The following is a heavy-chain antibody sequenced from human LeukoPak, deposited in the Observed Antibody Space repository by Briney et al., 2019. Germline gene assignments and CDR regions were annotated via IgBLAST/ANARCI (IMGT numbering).Heavy chain of an antibody. CDR2: IRSKGDGGTT. J-gene: IGHJ4*02. CDR3: SRYSSSWDLDY. Sequence: PGGSLRLSCTASGFTFGYYAMSWVRQAPGKGLEWVGFIRSKGDGGTTEYAASVKGRFSISRDDSKSIAYLQMNSLKSEDTAVYYCSRYSSSWDLDYWGQGTLVTASS. V-gene: IGHV3-49*04. D-gene: IGHD6-13*01. CDR1: GFTFGYYA.